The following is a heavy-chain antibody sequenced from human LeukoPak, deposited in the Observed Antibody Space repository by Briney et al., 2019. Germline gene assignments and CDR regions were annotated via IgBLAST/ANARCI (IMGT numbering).Heavy chain of an antibody. V-gene: IGHV3-7*01. J-gene: IGHJ4*02. CDR2: IKKDGSEK. CDR1: GFTFSSYW. CDR3: ARSLFRIAVAGPPCY. Sequence: PGGSLRLSCAASGFTFSSYWMSWVRQAPGKGLEWVANIKKDGSEKYYVDSVKGRFTISRDNAKTSLYLQMNSLRAEDTAVYYCARSLFRIAVAGPPCYWGQGTLVTVSS. D-gene: IGHD6-19*01.